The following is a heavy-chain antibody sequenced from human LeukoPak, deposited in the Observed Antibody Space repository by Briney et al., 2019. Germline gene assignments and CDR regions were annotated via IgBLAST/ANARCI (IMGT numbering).Heavy chain of an antibody. D-gene: IGHD3-22*01. V-gene: IGHV4-31*02. CDR3: ARLYYYDSSGNAFDI. Sequence: LRLSCAASGFTFSSYSMNWVRQHPGKGLEWIGYIYYSGSTYYNPSLKSRVTISVDTSKNQFSLKLSSVTAADTAVYYCARLYYYDSSGNAFDIWGQGTMVTVSS. J-gene: IGHJ3*02. CDR2: IYYSGST. CDR1: GFTFSSYS.